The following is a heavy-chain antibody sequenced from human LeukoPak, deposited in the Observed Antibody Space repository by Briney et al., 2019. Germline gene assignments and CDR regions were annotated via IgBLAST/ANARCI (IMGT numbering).Heavy chain of an antibody. D-gene: IGHD3-22*01. Sequence: GGALGLSCAASGFTFSSYAMSWVRLAPGKGLEWVSRLSGSGGSTYHADSVKGRFTISRDNSKNTLYLQMNSLRAEDTDVYYCAKGPYYYDSSAYHYGAFDIWGQGTMVTVSS. CDR2: LSGSGGST. V-gene: IGHV3-23*01. CDR3: AKGPYYYDSSAYHYGAFDI. CDR1: GFTFSSYA. J-gene: IGHJ3*02.